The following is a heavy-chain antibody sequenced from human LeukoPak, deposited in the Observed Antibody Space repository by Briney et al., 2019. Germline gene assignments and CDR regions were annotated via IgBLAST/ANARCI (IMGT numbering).Heavy chain of an antibody. CDR2: IYHSGST. Sequence: PSETLSLTCAVSGGSISSGGYSWSWIRQPPGKGLEWIGYIYHSGSTYYNPSLKSRVTISVDTSKSQFSLNLSSVTAADTAVYYCARGGYYDFWSGPVGDAFDIWGQGTMVTVSS. CDR1: GGSISSGGYS. CDR3: ARGGYYDFWSGPVGDAFDI. D-gene: IGHD3-3*01. V-gene: IGHV4-30-2*01. J-gene: IGHJ3*02.